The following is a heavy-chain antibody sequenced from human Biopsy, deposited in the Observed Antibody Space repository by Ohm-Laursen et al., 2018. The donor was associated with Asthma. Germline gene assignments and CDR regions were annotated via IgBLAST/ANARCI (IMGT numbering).Heavy chain of an antibody. CDR2: IYRNGDT. CDR1: GDSIDSSDYS. V-gene: IGHV4-30-2*06. J-gene: IGHJ4*02. D-gene: IGHD2-21*02. Sequence: TLSLTCAVSGDSIDSSDYSWTWIRQSPGVGLEWIGYIYRNGDTYYNPTLKNRVTISIDRSKNQFSLRLRPVTAADTAVYYCARGWNCGGDCYSLDSWGQGTLVTVSS. CDR3: ARGWNCGGDCYSLDS.